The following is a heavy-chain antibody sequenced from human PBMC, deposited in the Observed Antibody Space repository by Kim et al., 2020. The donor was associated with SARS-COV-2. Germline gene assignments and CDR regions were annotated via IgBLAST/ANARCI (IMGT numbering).Heavy chain of an antibody. D-gene: IGHD3-3*01. CDR2: IYYSGST. CDR3: ARVGTIFGVAYWYFDL. Sequence: SETLSLTCTVSGGSVSSGSYYWSWIRQPPGKGLEWIGYIYYSGSTNYNPSLKSRVTISVDTSKNQFSLKLSSVTAADTAVYYCARVGTIFGVAYWYFDLWGRGTLVTVSS. CDR1: GGSVSSGSYY. V-gene: IGHV4-61*01. J-gene: IGHJ2*01.